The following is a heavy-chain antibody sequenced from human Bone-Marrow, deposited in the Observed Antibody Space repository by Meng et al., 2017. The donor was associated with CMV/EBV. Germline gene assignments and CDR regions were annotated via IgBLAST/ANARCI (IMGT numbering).Heavy chain of an antibody. J-gene: IGHJ4*02. CDR1: GFTFSSYE. V-gene: IGHV3-48*03. Sequence: GESLKISCAGSGFTFSSYEMNWVRQAPGKGLEWVSHISSSGSFVYYADSVKGRFTTSRDDAKNSLYLQMSSLRAEDTAIYYCAKDNAWGSLDYWGQGTLVTVSS. CDR2: ISSSGSFV. D-gene: IGHD3-16*01. CDR3: AKDNAWGSLDY.